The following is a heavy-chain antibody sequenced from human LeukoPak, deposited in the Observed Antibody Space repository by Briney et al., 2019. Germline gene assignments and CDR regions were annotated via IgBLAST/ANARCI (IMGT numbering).Heavy chain of an antibody. V-gene: IGHV4-59*01. CDR1: GGSISTYY. CDR2: IFYSGST. J-gene: IGHJ4*02. D-gene: IGHD3-22*01. Sequence: KSSETLSLTCSVSGGSISTYYWSWIRQPPGKGLEWLGYIFYSGSTNYNPSLKSRVTISVDTSKNQFSLKLSSVTAADTAVYYCASHFYDSSYFYSWGQGTLVTVSS. CDR3: ASHFYDSSYFYS.